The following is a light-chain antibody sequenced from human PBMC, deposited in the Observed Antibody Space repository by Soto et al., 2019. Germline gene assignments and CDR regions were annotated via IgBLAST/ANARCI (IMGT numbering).Light chain of an antibody. CDR3: AAWDDSLNGWV. Sequence: QSVLTQPPSASEAPRQRVTISCSGSSSNIGTNGVNWYQQLPGKAPKLLIYYDDLLPSGVSDRFSGSKSGTSASLAISGLQSEDEADYYCAAWDDSLNGWVFGGGTSSPS. V-gene: IGLV1-36*01. J-gene: IGLJ3*02. CDR1: SSNIGTNG. CDR2: YDD.